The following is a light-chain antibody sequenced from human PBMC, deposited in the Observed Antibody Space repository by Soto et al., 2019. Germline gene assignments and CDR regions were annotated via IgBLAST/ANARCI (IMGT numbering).Light chain of an antibody. V-gene: IGLV2-14*01. CDR1: SSDVGGYNY. Sequence: QSALTQPASVSGSPGQSITISCTGTSSDVGGYNYVSWYQQHPDKVPKLMIYDVSDRPSGVSNRFSGSKSGNTASLTISGLQAEDEADYYCISYTSSSTWVFGGGTKLTVL. CDR2: DVS. CDR3: ISYTSSSTWV. J-gene: IGLJ3*02.